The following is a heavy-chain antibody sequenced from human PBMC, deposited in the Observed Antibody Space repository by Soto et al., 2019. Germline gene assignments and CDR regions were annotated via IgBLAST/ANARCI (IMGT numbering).Heavy chain of an antibody. V-gene: IGHV3-23*01. J-gene: IGHJ3*02. CDR3: ANDLTVVVVAADAFDI. CDR2: ISGSGGST. CDR1: GFTFSSYA. D-gene: IGHD2-15*01. Sequence: GGSLRLSCAASGFTFSSYAMSWVRQAPGKGLEWVSAISGSGGSTYYADSVKGRFTISRDNSKNTLYLQMNSLRAEDTDVYYCANDLTVVVVAADAFDIWGQGTMVTVSS.